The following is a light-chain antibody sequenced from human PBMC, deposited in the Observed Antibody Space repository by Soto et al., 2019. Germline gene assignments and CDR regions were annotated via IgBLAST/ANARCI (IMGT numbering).Light chain of an antibody. J-gene: IGKJ2*01. V-gene: IGKV3-20*01. CDR1: QSISSSY. Sequence: EIVLTQSPGTLSLSPGEGGTLSCRASQSISSSYLAWYQQKPGQSPRLLFYAASSRATGVPDRFSGSGSGTDFTLTVSRLEPEDFAVDYCQLYVGSHRFSVGQRTKLELQ. CDR2: AAS. CDR3: QLYVGSHRFS.